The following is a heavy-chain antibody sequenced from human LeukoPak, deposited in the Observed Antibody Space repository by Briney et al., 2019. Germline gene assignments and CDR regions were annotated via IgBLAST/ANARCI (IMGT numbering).Heavy chain of an antibody. CDR3: ARDPDAFDI. J-gene: IGHJ3*02. CDR2: INPNSGAT. V-gene: IGHV1-2*06. CDR1: GYTFTSYY. Sequence: ALVKVSCKASGYTFTSYYMHWVRQAPGQGLEWMGRINPNSGATNYAQKFQGSVTMTSDTSISTAYMELSRLRSDDTAVYYCARDPDAFDIWGQGTMVTVSS.